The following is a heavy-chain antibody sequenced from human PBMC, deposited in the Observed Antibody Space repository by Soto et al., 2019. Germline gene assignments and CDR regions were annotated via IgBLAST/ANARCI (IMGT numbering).Heavy chain of an antibody. V-gene: IGHV4-59*01. J-gene: IGHJ5*02. CDR1: GGSISSYY. CDR2: IYYSGST. Sequence: SETLSLTCTVSGGSISSYYWSWIRQPPGKGLEWIGYIYYSGSTNYNPSLKSQVTISVDTSKNQFSLKLSSVSVADTSVYYCARGQSDILTGYYASVWFDPWGQGTLVTVS. D-gene: IGHD3-9*01. CDR3: ARGQSDILTGYYASVWFDP.